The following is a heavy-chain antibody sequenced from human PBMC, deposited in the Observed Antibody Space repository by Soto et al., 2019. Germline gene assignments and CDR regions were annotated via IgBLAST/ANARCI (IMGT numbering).Heavy chain of an antibody. CDR3: AREPMVRAAHGFDI. D-gene: IGHD3-10*01. V-gene: IGHV1-2*02. CDR1: GYTFTGHY. Sequence: QVQLVQSGAEVKKRGASVKVSCKASGYTFTGHYMHWVRQAPGQGLEWMGWINPNSVGTNYAQKFQGRVTMTRDTSISTAYMELSSRRSDDTAVYYCAREPMVRAAHGFDIWGQGTMVTVSS. J-gene: IGHJ3*02. CDR2: INPNSVGT.